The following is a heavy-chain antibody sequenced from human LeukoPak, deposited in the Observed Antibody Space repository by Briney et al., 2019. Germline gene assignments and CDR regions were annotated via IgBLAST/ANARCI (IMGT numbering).Heavy chain of an antibody. CDR2: ISGSTTDI. CDR1: GFTFTAYT. CDR3: ARDIHSVVFDI. J-gene: IGHJ3*02. Sequence: GGSLRLSCAACGFTFTAYTINWVRQAPGKGLEWVSYISGSTTDIYYADSVKGRFTISRDNAKRSVYLQMNSLGVEDTAVYYCARDIHSVVFDIWGQGTMVTVSS. V-gene: IGHV3-21*01.